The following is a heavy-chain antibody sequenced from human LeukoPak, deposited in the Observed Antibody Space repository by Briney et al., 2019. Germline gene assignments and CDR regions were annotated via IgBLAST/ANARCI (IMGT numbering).Heavy chain of an antibody. CDR2: ISAYNGNT. V-gene: IGHV1-18*01. J-gene: IGHJ4*02. Sequence: GASVKVSCKASGYTFTSYGISWVRQAPGQGLEWMGWISAYNGNTNYAQKLQGRVTMTTDTSTSTAYMELRSLRSDDTAVYYCARQSEAIAAGDFDYWGQGTLVTVSS. CDR1: GYTFTSYG. CDR3: ARQSEAIAAGDFDY. D-gene: IGHD6-13*01.